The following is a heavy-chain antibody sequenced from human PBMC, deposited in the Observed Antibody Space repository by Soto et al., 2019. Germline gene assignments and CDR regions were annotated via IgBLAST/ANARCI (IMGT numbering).Heavy chain of an antibody. CDR1: GGSFSGHA. CDR3: ASVHN. J-gene: IGHJ4*02. V-gene: IGHV1-69*13. Sequence: SVKVSCKASGGSFSGHAVSWVRQAPGQGLEWMGGIIPMFRTTNYARKFQGRLTITADEFTSRASMELTSLRSEDTAIFYRASVHNWGQGTLVTVSS. CDR2: IIPMFRTT.